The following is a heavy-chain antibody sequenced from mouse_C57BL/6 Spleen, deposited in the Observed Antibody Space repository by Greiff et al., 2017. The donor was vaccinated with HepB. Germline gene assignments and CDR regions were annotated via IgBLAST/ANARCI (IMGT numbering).Heavy chain of an antibody. D-gene: IGHD3-1*01. J-gene: IGHJ2*01. Sequence: QVQLQQPGAELVKPGASVKLSCKASGYTFTSYWMHWVKQRPGQGLEWIGMIHPNSGSTNYNEKFKSKATLTVDKSSSTTYMQRSSLTAEDSAGYDGARDSDGTDYWGQGTTLTVSS. V-gene: IGHV1-64*01. CDR2: IHPNSGST. CDR1: GYTFTSYW. CDR3: ARDSDGTDY.